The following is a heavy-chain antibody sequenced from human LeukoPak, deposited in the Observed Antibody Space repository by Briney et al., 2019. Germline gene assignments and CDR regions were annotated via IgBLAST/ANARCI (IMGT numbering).Heavy chain of an antibody. J-gene: IGHJ4*02. V-gene: IGHV4-34*01. CDR3: ARVKGYSYGYGY. CDR2: INHSGST. CDR1: GGSFSGYY. Sequence: SETLSLTCAVYGGSFSGYYWSWIRQPPGKGLEWIGEINHSGSTNYNPSLKSRVTISVDTSKNQFSLKLSSVTAADTAVYYCARVKGYSYGYGYWGQGTLVTVSS. D-gene: IGHD5-18*01.